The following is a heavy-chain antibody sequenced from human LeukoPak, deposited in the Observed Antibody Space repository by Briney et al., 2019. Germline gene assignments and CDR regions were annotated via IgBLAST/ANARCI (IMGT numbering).Heavy chain of an antibody. CDR3: ARACYGGNSLGEGWFDP. V-gene: IGHV1-69*05. D-gene: IGHD4-23*01. CDR2: IIPIFGTA. Sequence: SVKVSCKASGGTFSSYAISWVRQAPGQGLEWMGGIIPIFGTANYAQKFQGRVTTTTDESTSTAYMELSSLRSEDTAVYYCARACYGGNSLGEGWFDPWGQGTLVTVSS. CDR1: GGTFSSYA. J-gene: IGHJ5*02.